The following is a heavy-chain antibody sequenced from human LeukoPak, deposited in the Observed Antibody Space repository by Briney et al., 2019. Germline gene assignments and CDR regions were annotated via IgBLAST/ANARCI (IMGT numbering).Heavy chain of an antibody. CDR3: ARDPVFLEWLLLFDY. CDR1: GGTFSSYA. D-gene: IGHD3-3*01. J-gene: IGHJ4*02. Sequence: SVKVSCKASGGTFSSYAISWVRQAPGQGLEWMGRIIPIFGTANYAQKFQGRVTITTDESTSTAYMELSRLRSDDTAVYYCARDPVFLEWLLLFDYWGQGTLVTVSS. CDR2: IIPIFGTA. V-gene: IGHV1-69*05.